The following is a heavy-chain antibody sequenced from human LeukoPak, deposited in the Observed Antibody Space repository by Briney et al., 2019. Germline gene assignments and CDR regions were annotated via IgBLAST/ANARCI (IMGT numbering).Heavy chain of an antibody. CDR2: INPNSGGT. CDR3: ARAAMNLDGYNWWYFDY. D-gene: IGHD5-24*01. J-gene: IGHJ4*02. CDR1: GYTFTGYY. Sequence: GASVKVSCKASGYTFTGYYMHWVRQAPGQGLEWMGWINPNSGGTKYAQKFQGWVTMIRDTSISTAYMELNRLRSDDTAVYYCARAAMNLDGYNWWYFDYWGQGTLVTVSS. V-gene: IGHV1-2*04.